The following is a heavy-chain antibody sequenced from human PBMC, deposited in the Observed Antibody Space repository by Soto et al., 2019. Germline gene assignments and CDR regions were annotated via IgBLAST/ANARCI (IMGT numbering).Heavy chain of an antibody. J-gene: IGHJ4*02. D-gene: IGHD2-2*02. Sequence: GGSLRLSCAASGFTVGTNFLNWVRQAPGRGLEWVSVIYPGGGTYYADSVKGRFAVSRDTSKNTLYLQMNSLRVEDTAVYYCARESYMDYWGQGTQVTVSS. V-gene: IGHV3-66*01. CDR3: ARESYMDY. CDR1: GFTVGTNF. CDR2: IYPGGGT.